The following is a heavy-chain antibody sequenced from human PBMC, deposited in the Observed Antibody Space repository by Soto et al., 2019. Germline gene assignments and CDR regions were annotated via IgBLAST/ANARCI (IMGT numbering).Heavy chain of an antibody. V-gene: IGHV1-69*08. CDR1: GGTFSSYT. CDR3: ARDNYDSSGPFDY. D-gene: IGHD3-22*01. Sequence: QVQLVQSGAEVKKPGSSVKVSCKASGGTFSSYTISCVRQAPGQGLEWMGRIIPILGIANYAQKFQGRVTITADKSTSTAYMELSSLRSEDTAVYYCARDNYDSSGPFDYWGQGTLVTVSS. J-gene: IGHJ4*02. CDR2: IIPILGIA.